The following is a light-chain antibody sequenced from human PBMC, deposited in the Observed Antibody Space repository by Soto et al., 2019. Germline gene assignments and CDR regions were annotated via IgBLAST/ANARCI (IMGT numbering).Light chain of an antibody. CDR3: SSYTSSSTLVV. Sequence: QSALTQPASVSGSPRQSITISCTGTSSDVGGYSYVSWYQQHPGKAPKLMIYYVSNRPSGVSNRFSGSKSGNTASLTISGLQAEDEADYYCSSYTSSSTLVVFGGGTKLTVL. CDR1: SSDVGGYSY. CDR2: YVS. V-gene: IGLV2-14*03. J-gene: IGLJ2*01.